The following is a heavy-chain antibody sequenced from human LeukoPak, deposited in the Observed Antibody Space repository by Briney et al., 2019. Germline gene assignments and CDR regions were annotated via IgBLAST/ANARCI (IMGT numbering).Heavy chain of an antibody. CDR1: GFTFTSSA. CDR3: ASEGGGRAYYYDSSGYPLSFDY. Sequence: SVKVSCKASGFTFTSSAVQWVRHARGQRLEWIGWIVVGSGNTNYAQKSQERVTITRDMSTSTAYMELSSLRSEDTAVYYCASEGGGRAYYYDSSGYPLSFDYWGQGTLVTVSS. CDR2: IVVGSGNT. V-gene: IGHV1-58*01. J-gene: IGHJ4*02. D-gene: IGHD3-22*01.